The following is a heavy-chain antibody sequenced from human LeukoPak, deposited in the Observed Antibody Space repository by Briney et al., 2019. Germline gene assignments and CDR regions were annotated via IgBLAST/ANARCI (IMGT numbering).Heavy chain of an antibody. J-gene: IGHJ4*02. CDR3: ARENTYYDFWSGYYDQNYFDY. D-gene: IGHD3-3*01. CDR2: ISSSSSTI. Sequence: GGSLRLSCAASGFTFSSYSMNWVRQAPGKGLEWVSYISSSSSTIYYADSVKGRFTISRDNAKNSLYLQMNSLRAEDTAVYYCARENTYYDFWSGYYDQNYFDYWGQGTLVTVSS. V-gene: IGHV3-48*01. CDR1: GFTFSSYS.